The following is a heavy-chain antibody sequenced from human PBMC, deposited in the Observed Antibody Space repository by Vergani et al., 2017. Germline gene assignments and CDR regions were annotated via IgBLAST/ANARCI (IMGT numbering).Heavy chain of an antibody. D-gene: IGHD3-22*01. CDR3: AVDYYDSSGLSNWFDP. CDR2: IYSGGST. J-gene: IGHJ5*02. V-gene: IGHV3-53*01. CDR1: GFTVSSNY. Sequence: EVQLVESGGGLIQPGGSLRLSCAASGFTVSSNYMSWVRQAPGKGLEWVSVIYSGGSTYYADSVKGRFTISRDNSKNTLYLQMNSLRAEDTAVYSCAVDYYDSSGLSNWFDPWGQGTLVTVSS.